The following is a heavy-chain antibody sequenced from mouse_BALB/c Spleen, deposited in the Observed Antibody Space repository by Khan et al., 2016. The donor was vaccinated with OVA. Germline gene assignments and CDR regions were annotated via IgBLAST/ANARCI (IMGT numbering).Heavy chain of an antibody. CDR1: GYTFTDYW. CDR3: AREGYAYGSKRDCDC. CDR2: INPRNGRT. Sequence: QVQLQQPGAELVKPGTSVKLSCKASGYTFTDYWIHWVKQRPGQGLEWIGEINPRNGRTNYNEKVKNKAILTVDKSSTTAYMQLSSLTSEDSAVDYCAREGYAYGSKRDCDCWGEGTTLTVSS. V-gene: IGHV1S81*02. D-gene: IGHD1-1*01. J-gene: IGHJ2*01.